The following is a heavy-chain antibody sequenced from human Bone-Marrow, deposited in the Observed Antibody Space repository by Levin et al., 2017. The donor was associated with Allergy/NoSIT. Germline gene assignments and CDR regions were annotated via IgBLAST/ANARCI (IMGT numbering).Heavy chain of an antibody. CDR3: ATASFSATGTPWYAHFHF. D-gene: IGHD6-13*01. CDR1: GYTFTDYY. V-gene: IGHV1-2*06. Sequence: ASVKVSCKSSGYTFTDYYLHWVRQAPGQGLEWMGRIHPNNGGTNYARRFQGRVTMTRDTSISTAYMDLNRLGSDDTAVYYCATASFSATGTPWYAHFHFWGPGTLVTVSS. CDR2: IHPNNGGT. J-gene: IGHJ4*02.